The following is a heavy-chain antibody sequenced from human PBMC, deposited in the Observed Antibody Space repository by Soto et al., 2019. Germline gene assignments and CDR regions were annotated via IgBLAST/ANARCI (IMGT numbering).Heavy chain of an antibody. CDR3: ARESPTGYSSSWYYYYGMDV. D-gene: IGHD6-13*01. CDR1: GYTFTSYG. V-gene: IGHV1-18*01. Sequence: ASVKVSCKASGYTFTSYGISWVRQAPGQGLEWMGWISAYNGNTNYAQKLQGRVTMTTDTSTSTAYMELRSLRSDDTAVYYCARESPTGYSSSWYYYYGMDVWGQGTTVTVSS. J-gene: IGHJ6*02. CDR2: ISAYNGNT.